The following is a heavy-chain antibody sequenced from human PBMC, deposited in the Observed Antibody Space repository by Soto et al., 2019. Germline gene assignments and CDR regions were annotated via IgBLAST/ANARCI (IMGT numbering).Heavy chain of an antibody. Sequence: EVQLVESGGGLVQPGGSLSLSCAASGFTFSSYWMHWVRQAPGKWLVWVSRINSDGTSTSYADSVKGRFTISRDNAKNTLYLQMNSLRSEDTSVYYCARYFDLCVRGTLVTVSS. V-gene: IGHV3-74*01. CDR2: INSDGTST. J-gene: IGHJ2*01. CDR1: GFTFSSYW. CDR3: ARYFDL.